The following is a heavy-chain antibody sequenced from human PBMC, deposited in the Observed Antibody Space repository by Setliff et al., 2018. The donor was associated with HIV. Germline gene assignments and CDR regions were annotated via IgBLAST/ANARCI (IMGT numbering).Heavy chain of an antibody. V-gene: IGHV1-69*13. D-gene: IGHD2-21*01. CDR2: IIPIFGTA. CDR3: ARDSVSDNSATPYYFDY. Sequence: SVKVSCKASGGTFSTYAISWVRQAPGQGLEWMGGIIPIFGTANYDQRFQGRVTITADETTSTAYMELSSLRSEDTAVYFCARDSVSDNSATPYYFDYWGQGTLVTVS. CDR1: GGTFSTYA. J-gene: IGHJ4*02.